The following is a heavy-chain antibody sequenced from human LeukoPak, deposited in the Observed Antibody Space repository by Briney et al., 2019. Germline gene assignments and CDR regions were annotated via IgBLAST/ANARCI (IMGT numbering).Heavy chain of an antibody. D-gene: IGHD2-21*01. CDR1: GYTFTSYY. J-gene: IGHJ4*02. CDR3: AVAPGDY. V-gene: IGHV1-46*01. Sequence: ASVKVSCKASGYTFTSYYMHWVRQAPGQGLEWMGIINPSGGSTSYAQKFQGRVTMTRDMSTSTVYMELNRLTSDDTALYYCAVAPGDYWGQGTLVSVSA. CDR2: INPSGGST.